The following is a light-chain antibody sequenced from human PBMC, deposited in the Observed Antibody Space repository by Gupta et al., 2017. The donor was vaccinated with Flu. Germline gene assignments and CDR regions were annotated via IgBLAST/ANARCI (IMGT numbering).Light chain of an antibody. CDR1: SSKMGRNY. Sequence: GTIACFGGSSKMGRNYVYWYHQLAGTAPKLLIYRNDQRNSGVPDRFSGSKSGTSASVAISGLRSEDEANYYCAAWDDSVCGRLFGGGTKLTVL. CDR3: AAWDDSVCGRL. J-gene: IGLJ3*02. V-gene: IGLV1-47*01. CDR2: RND.